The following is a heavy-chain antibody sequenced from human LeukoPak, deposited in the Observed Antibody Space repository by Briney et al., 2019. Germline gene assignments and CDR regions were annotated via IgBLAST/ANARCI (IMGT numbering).Heavy chain of an antibody. V-gene: IGHV4-34*01. CDR1: GGSFSGYY. Sequence: SETLSLTCAVYGGSFSGYYWSWIRQPPGKGLEWIGEINHSGSTNYNPSLKSRVTISVDTSKNLFSLKLSSVTAADTAVYYCARNLGQTWGTVTTDLWYFDHWGQGTLVPVSS. J-gene: IGHJ4*02. CDR2: INHSGST. CDR3: ARNLGQTWGTVTTDLWYFDH. D-gene: IGHD4-11*01.